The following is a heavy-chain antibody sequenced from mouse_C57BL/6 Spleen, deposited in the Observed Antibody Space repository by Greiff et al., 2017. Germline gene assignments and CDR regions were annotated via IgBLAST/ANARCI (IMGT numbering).Heavy chain of an antibody. CDR2: IHPNSGST. J-gene: IGHJ3*01. Sequence: VQLQQPGAELVKPGASVKLSCKASGYTFTSYWMHWVKQRPGQGLEWIGMIHPNSGSTNYNEKFKSKATLTVDKSSSTAYMQLSSLTSEDSAVYYCARFPFDYYGSSSFAYWGQGTLVTVSA. CDR1: GYTFTSYW. V-gene: IGHV1-64*01. CDR3: ARFPFDYYGSSSFAY. D-gene: IGHD1-1*01.